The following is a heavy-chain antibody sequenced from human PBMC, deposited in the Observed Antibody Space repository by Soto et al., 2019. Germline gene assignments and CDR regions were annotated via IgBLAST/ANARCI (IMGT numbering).Heavy chain of an antibody. V-gene: IGHV1-3*01. CDR2: INAGNGNT. CDR3: ASNTGIYGSGSYYNVGPGCNY. D-gene: IGHD3-10*01. J-gene: IGHJ4*02. CDR1: GYTFTSYA. Sequence: GASVKVSCKASGYTFTSYAMHWVRQAPGQRLEWMGWINAGNGNTKYSQKFQGRVTITRDTSASTAYMELSSLRSEDTAVYYSASNTGIYGSGSYYNVGPGCNYWGQGTLVTVSS.